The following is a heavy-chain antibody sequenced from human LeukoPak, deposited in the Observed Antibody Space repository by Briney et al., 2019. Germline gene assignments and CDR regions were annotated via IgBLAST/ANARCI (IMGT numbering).Heavy chain of an antibody. CDR1: GGSISSGGYY. CDR2: IYYNGST. V-gene: IGHV4-31*03. D-gene: IGHD4-17*01. J-gene: IGHJ4*02. Sequence: SETLSLTCTVSGGSISSGGYYWSWIRQHPGKGLEWIGYIYYNGSTYYNPSLKSRVTISVDTSKNQFSLKLSSVTAADTAVYYCASSNGGDYGDYGAFDYWGQGTLVTVSS. CDR3: ASSNGGDYGDYGAFDY.